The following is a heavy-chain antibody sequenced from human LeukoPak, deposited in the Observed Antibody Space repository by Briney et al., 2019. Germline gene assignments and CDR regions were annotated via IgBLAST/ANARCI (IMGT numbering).Heavy chain of an antibody. CDR2: IYYSGST. Sequence: SETLSLTCTVSGGSISSYYWSWIRQPPGKGLEWIGYIYYSGSTNYNPSLKSRVTISVDTSKNQFSLKLSSVTAADTAVYYCARGGTQLWYTGFDYWGQGTLVTVSS. CDR1: GGSISSYY. V-gene: IGHV4-59*01. J-gene: IGHJ4*02. CDR3: ARGGTQLWYTGFDY. D-gene: IGHD5-18*01.